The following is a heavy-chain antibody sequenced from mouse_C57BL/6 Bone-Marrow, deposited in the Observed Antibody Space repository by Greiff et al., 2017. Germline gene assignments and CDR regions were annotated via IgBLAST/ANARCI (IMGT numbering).Heavy chain of an antibody. Sequence: EVMLVESGGGLVKPGGSLKLSCAASGFTFSDYGMHWVRQAPEKGLEWVAYISSGSSTIYYADTVKGRFTIPRDNAKNTLFLQMTSLRAEDTAMYYCARHYYDYDEGFAYWGQGTLVTVSA. CDR1: GFTFSDYG. CDR2: ISSGSSTI. CDR3: ARHYYDYDEGFAY. V-gene: IGHV5-17*01. J-gene: IGHJ3*01. D-gene: IGHD2-4*01.